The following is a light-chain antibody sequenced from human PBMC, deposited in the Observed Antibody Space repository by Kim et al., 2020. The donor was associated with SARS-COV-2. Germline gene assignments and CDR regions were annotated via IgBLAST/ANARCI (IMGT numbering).Light chain of an antibody. Sequence: GQRVTISCSGVSSNVEKNYVYWYQQLPGTAPKLLIHTKTQRPSGVPDRFSGSKSGTSASLAISGLRSEDEADYYCAAWDSSLSAYVFGTGTKVTVL. CDR1: SSNVEKNY. J-gene: IGLJ1*01. CDR2: TKT. V-gene: IGLV1-47*01. CDR3: AAWDSSLSAYV.